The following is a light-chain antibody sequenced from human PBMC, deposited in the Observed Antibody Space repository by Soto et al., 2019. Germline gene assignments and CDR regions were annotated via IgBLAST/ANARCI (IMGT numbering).Light chain of an antibody. V-gene: IGKV3-20*01. CDR2: GAS. J-gene: IGKJ2*01. CDR3: QQSGGSPYT. Sequence: EIVLTQSPGTLSLSPGERATLSCRASQSVSSTYLAWYQQKPGQAPRLLIYGASSRATGTPDRFSGSGSGTDFTLTISRLEPEDFAVYYCQQSGGSPYTFGQGTKLEIK. CDR1: QSVSSTY.